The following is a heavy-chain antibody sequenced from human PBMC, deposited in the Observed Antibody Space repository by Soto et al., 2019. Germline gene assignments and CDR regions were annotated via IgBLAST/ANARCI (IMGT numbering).Heavy chain of an antibody. J-gene: IGHJ4*02. CDR2: ISSSSSYT. CDR3: ARDRRYSSGWCQRCFDY. CDR1: GFTFSGYY. D-gene: IGHD6-19*01. Sequence: GGSLRLSCAASGFTFSGYYMSWIRQAPGKGLEWVSYISSSSSYTNYADSVKGRFTISRDNAKNSLYLQMNSLRAEDTAVYYWARDRRYSSGWCQRCFDYWGQGTVVTVSS. V-gene: IGHV3-11*06.